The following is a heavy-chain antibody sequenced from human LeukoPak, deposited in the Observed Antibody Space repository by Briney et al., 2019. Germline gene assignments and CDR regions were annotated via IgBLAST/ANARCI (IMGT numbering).Heavy chain of an antibody. CDR1: GDSVSSTGAA. Sequence: SQTLSLTCAISGDSVSSTGAAWNWIRQSPSRGLEWLGRTHYRSKWYNDDAISVKSRVTINPDTSKNQFSLQLNSVTPKDTAVYYCARETRKQFDYWGQGTLVTVSS. CDR2: THYRSKWYN. J-gene: IGHJ4*02. V-gene: IGHV6-1*01. CDR3: ARETRKQFDY.